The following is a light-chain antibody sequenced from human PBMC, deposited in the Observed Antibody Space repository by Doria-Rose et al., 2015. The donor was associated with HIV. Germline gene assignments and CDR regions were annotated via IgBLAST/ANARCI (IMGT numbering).Light chain of an antibody. CDR2: DGS. V-gene: IGKV3-20*01. CDR1: QSFSSTY. CDR3: HQYGTTWT. J-gene: IGKJ1*01. Sequence: TQSPGTLSLSPGERATLSCRASQSFSSTYLAWYQQKPGQAPSLLIYDGSTRATGIPDRFSASESGTDFTLTINRLEPEDFALYYCHQYGTTWTFGQETKVEI.